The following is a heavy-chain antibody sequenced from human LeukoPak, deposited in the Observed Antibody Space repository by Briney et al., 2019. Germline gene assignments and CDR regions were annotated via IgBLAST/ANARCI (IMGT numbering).Heavy chain of an antibody. J-gene: IGHJ6*03. Sequence: SETLSLTCTVSGGSISSGDYYWSWIRQPPGKGLEWIGEINHSGSTNYNPSLKGRVTISVDTSKNQFSLKLSSVTAADTAVYYCARTHYYMDVWGKGTTVTVSS. CDR1: GGSISSGDYY. CDR2: INHSGST. V-gene: IGHV4-39*07. CDR3: ARTHYYMDV.